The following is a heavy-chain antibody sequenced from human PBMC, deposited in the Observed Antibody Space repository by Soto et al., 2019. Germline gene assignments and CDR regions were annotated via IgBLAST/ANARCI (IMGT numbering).Heavy chain of an antibody. V-gene: IGHV3-48*01. Sequence: GGSLRLSCAVSGFTFSTNSMNWVRQAPGKGLEWVSYISSSGTTIYYADSVKGRFTISKDNAKNSLYLQMNSLRAEDTALFYCARWVAAAAQNYWGQGTLVTVSS. D-gene: IGHD6-13*01. CDR2: ISSSGTTI. J-gene: IGHJ4*02. CDR1: GFTFSTNS. CDR3: ARWVAAAAQNY.